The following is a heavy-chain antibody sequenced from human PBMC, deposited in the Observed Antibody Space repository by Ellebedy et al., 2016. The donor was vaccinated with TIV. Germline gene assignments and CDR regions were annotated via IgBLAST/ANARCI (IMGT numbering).Heavy chain of an antibody. J-gene: IGHJ4*02. CDR1: GYTFTYRY. CDR3: ATPRRGYSSSWYSY. CDR2: INPNSGGT. Sequence: ASVKVSCXASGYTFTYRYLHWVRQAPGQGLEWMGWINPNSGGTNYAQKFQGRVTMTRDTSISTAYMELSRLRSDDTAVYYCATPRRGYSSSWYSYWGQGTLVTVSS. D-gene: IGHD6-13*01. V-gene: IGHV1-2*02.